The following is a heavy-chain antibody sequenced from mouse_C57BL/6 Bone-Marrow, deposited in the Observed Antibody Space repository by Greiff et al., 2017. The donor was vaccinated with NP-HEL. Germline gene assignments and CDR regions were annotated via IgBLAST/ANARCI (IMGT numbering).Heavy chain of an antibody. CDR3: TTQGTTVVDY. CDR2: IDPENGDT. D-gene: IGHD1-1*01. Sequence: SGAELVRPGASVKLSCTASGFNIKDDYMHWVKQRPEQGLEWIGWIDPENGDTEYASKFQGKATITADTSSNTAYLQLSSLTSEDTAVYYCTTQGTTVVDYWGQGTTLTVSS. V-gene: IGHV14-4*01. CDR1: GFNIKDDY. J-gene: IGHJ2*01.